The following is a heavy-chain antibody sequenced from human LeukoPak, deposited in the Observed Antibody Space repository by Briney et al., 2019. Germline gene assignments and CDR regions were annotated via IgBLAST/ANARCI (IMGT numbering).Heavy chain of an antibody. CDR3: AKDLSVWYSSSWYGTYYGMDV. D-gene: IGHD6-13*01. CDR2: IWYDGSNK. Sequence: GGSLRLSCAASGFTFSSYGMHWVRQAPGKGLEWVAFIWYDGSNKYYADSVKGRFTISRDNSKNTLYLQMNSLRAEDTAVYYCAKDLSVWYSSSWYGTYYGMDVWGQGTTVTVSS. V-gene: IGHV3-30*02. J-gene: IGHJ6*02. CDR1: GFTFSSYG.